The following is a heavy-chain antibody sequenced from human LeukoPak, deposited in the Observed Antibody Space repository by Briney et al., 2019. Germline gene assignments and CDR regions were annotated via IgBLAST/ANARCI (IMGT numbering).Heavy chain of an antibody. D-gene: IGHD3-22*01. V-gene: IGHV3-30-3*01. CDR3: ARVLRVVVIKGDAFDI. CDR1: GFTFSIYE. CDR2: ISYDETKK. J-gene: IGHJ3*02. Sequence: GKSLRLSCAASGFTFSIYEMHWVRHAPGKGLEWVALISYDETKKYYADSVKGRFTISRDNAKNSLYLQMNSLRAEDTAVYYCARVLRVVVIKGDAFDIWGQGTMVTVSS.